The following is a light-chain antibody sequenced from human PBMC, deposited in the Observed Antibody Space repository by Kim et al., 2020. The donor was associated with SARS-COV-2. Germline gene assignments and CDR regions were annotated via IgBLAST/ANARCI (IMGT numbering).Light chain of an antibody. CDR2: EVR. Sequence: QSVLTQPPSVSGSPGQSVTISCTGTSNDVGGYDRVSWYQQPPGTAPKLMIYEVRNRPSGVPDRFSGSKSDNTASLTISGLQAEDEADYYCSSYTTSSTWVFGGGTQLTVL. CDR3: SSYTTSSTWV. CDR1: SNDVGGYDR. V-gene: IGLV2-18*02. J-gene: IGLJ3*02.